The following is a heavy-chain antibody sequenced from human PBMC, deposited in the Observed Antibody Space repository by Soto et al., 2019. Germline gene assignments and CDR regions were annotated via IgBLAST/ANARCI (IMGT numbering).Heavy chain of an antibody. CDR3: AREGINNYNEYYFDS. J-gene: IGHJ4*02. V-gene: IGHV3-21*01. Sequence: GGSLRLSCAASGFTFSTYSMNWVRQAPGKGLEWVSSISGSGNYTHYADFLRGRFTISRDNAKTSLYLQMNSLRAEDTAVYYCAREGINNYNEYYFDSWGQGTVVTVS. D-gene: IGHD4-4*01. CDR1: GFTFSTYS. CDR2: ISGSGNYT.